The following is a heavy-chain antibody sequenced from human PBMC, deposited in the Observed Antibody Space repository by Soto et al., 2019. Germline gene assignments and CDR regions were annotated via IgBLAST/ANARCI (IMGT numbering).Heavy chain of an antibody. CDR3: AREDSIIIPAVSDF. Sequence: SCAVSGFNFNNYGINWVRQAPGKGLEWVSSVSKSDYTYYSDSVEGRFTISRDNAKNSVSLQMNTLRAEDTAVYYCAREDSIIIPAVSDFWGQGTLVTVSS. D-gene: IGHD2-2*01. V-gene: IGHV3-21*01. CDR2: VSKSDYT. J-gene: IGHJ4*02. CDR1: GFNFNNYG.